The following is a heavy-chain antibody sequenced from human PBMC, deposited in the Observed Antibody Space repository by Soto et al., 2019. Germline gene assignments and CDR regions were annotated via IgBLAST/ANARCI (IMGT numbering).Heavy chain of an antibody. D-gene: IGHD2-15*01. CDR2: IIPIFGTA. J-gene: IGHJ5*02. CDR3: AREATLVVVAATGWFDP. CDR1: RGTFSSYA. V-gene: IGHV1-69*12. Sequence: QVQLVQSGAEVKKPGSSVKVSCKASRGTFSSYAISWVRQAPGQGLEWMGGIIPIFGTANYAQKFQGRVTITADESTSTAYMELSSLRSEDTAVYYCAREATLVVVAATGWFDPWGQGTLVTVSS.